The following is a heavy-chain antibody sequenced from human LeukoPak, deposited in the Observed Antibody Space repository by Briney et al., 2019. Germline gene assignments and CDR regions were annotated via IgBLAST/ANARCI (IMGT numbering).Heavy chain of an antibody. J-gene: IGHJ4*02. CDR1: GFTFSSYA. V-gene: IGHV3-30*04. CDR3: AKEELGYCTNGVCPPHD. Sequence: EGSLRLSCAASGFTFSSYAMHWVRQAPGKGLEWVAVISYDGSNKYYADSVKGRFTISRDNSKNTLYLQMNSLRAEDTAVYYCAKEELGYCTNGVCPPHDWGQGTLVTVSS. D-gene: IGHD2-8*01. CDR2: ISYDGSNK.